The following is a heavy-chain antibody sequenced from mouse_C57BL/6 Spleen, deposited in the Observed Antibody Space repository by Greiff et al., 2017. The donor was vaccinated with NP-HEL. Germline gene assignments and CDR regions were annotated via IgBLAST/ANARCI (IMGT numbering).Heavy chain of an antibody. CDR2: IDPETGGT. CDR1: GYTFTDYD. CDR3: TRGYSNSWKNYFDD. D-gene: IGHD2-5*01. J-gene: IGHJ2*01. Sequence: QVQLQQSGAELVRPGASVTLSCKASGYTFTDYDMHWVKQTPVHGLEWIGAIDPETGGTAYNQKFKGKAILTADKSSSTAYRELRSLTSEDSAVYYCTRGYSNSWKNYFDDWGQGTTLTVSA. V-gene: IGHV1-15*01.